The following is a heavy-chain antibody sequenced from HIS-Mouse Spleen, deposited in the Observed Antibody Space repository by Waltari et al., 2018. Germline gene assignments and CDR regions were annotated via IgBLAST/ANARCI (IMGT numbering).Heavy chain of an antibody. V-gene: IGHV1-69*04. CDR3: ARVLSGGSYFDY. J-gene: IGHJ4*02. D-gene: IGHD1-26*01. CDR2: IIPILDIA. Sequence: QVQLVQSGAEVKKPGSSVKVSCKASGGTFSSYAISWVRQAPGQGLEWMGRIIPILDIANYAQKFQGRVKITADKSTSTAYMELSSLRSEDTAVYYCARVLSGGSYFDYWGQGTLVTVSS. CDR1: GGTFSSYA.